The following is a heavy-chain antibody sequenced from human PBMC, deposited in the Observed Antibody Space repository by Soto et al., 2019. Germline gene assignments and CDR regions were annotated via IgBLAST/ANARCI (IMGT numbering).Heavy chain of an antibody. V-gene: IGHV1-3*01. CDR2: INAGNGNA. Sequence: ASVKVSCKASGHTFTSYAMRWVRQAPGQRLEWMGCINAGNGNAKYSQKFQGRVTITQDTSASTAYMELSTMRSEDTPVYFCDLFAVANIGDHGGQGSLVTVSS. CDR1: GHTFTSYA. D-gene: IGHD3-3*01. CDR3: DLFAVANIGDH. J-gene: IGHJ4*02.